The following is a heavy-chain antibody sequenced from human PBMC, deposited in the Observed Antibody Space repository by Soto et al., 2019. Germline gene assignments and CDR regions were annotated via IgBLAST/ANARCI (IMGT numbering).Heavy chain of an antibody. V-gene: IGHV3-53*05. CDR1: GFSVSSNY. D-gene: IGHD3-3*01. CDR3: ARAQVLRGVEWFFDY. Sequence: GGSLRLSCAASGFSVSSNYMRWVRQAPGRGLEWVAPIYTGGMTYYRDSLSGGFDISREDSPITLYLQMNTVRDDDTAVYHGARAQVLRGVEWFFDYWGQGTLVTVSS. J-gene: IGHJ4*02. CDR2: IYTGGMT.